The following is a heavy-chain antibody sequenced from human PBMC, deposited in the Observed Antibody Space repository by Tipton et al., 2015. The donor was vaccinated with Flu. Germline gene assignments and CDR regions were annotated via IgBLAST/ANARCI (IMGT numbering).Heavy chain of an antibody. CDR2: IRHDESDK. V-gene: IGHV3-30*02. CDR3: AKVESFLYGYFDY. Sequence: SLRLSCAASGFTFSGYGMHWVRQAPGKGLEWVAFIRHDESDKYYADSVKGRFTISRDNSKNALYLAINSLRTEDTALYYCAKVESFLYGYFDYWGQGTLVTVSP. J-gene: IGHJ4*02. D-gene: IGHD2/OR15-2a*01. CDR1: GFTFSGYG.